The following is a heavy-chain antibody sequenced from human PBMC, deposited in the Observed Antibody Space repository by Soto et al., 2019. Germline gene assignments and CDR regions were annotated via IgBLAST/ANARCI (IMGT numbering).Heavy chain of an antibody. CDR3: AKDSGYSSGWYFDY. CDR1: GFTFGSYG. CDR2: ISYDGSNK. Sequence: PGGSLRLSCAASGFTFGSYGMHWVRQAPGKGLEWVAVISYDGSNKYYADSVKGRFTISRDNSKNTLYLQMNSLRAEDTAVYYCAKDSGYSSGWYFDYWGQGTLVTVSS. V-gene: IGHV3-30*18. D-gene: IGHD6-19*01. J-gene: IGHJ4*02.